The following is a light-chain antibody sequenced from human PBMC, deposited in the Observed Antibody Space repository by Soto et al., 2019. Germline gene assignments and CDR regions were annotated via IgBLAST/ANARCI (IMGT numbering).Light chain of an antibody. V-gene: IGLV1-51*01. J-gene: IGLJ1*01. Sequence: QSVLTQPPSVSAAPGRTVTISCSGSSSNIGNSFVSWYQQLPGTAPRLLIDDNTERPSGIPDRFSGSKSGTSATLGITGLQTGDEADYYGGAWDGGLSAFVFGTGTKVTVL. CDR2: DNT. CDR1: SSNIGNSF. CDR3: GAWDGGLSAFV.